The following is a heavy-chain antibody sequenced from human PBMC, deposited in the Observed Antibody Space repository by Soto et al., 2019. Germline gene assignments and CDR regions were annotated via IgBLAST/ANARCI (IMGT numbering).Heavy chain of an antibody. D-gene: IGHD1-1*01. CDR3: ARTYVPGIAGFDP. V-gene: IGHV3-74*01. J-gene: IGHJ5*02. CDR2: MSGDGKTI. Sequence: PGGSLRLSCAASGFTFSNYFMHWVRQVPGEGLVWVSRMSGDGKTISYADSVKGRFTISRDNAKNTLYLQMNNLRVEDTAVYYCARTYVPGIAGFDPWGQGTLVTVSS. CDR1: GFTFSNYF.